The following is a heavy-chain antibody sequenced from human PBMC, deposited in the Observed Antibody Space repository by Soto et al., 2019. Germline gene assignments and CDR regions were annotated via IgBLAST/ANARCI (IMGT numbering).Heavy chain of an antibody. J-gene: IGHJ3*02. CDR3: AKDNXXXAHDAFDM. V-gene: IGHV3-33*06. CDR1: GFTFSSYG. Sequence: QVQLVESGGGVVQPGRSLRLSCAASGFTFSSYGMHWVRQAPGKGLEWVAVIWYDGSIKSYADSVKGRLTISRDNSRXRLYLQMXXXRAXDTAVYFCAKDNXXXAHDAFDMWGQGTMVTVSS. CDR2: IWYDGSIK.